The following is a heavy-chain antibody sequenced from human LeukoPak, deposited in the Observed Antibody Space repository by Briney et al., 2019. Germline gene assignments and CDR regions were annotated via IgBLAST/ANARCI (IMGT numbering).Heavy chain of an antibody. V-gene: IGHV3-21*01. CDR1: GFTFSSYS. CDR3: ARDPIPYSSSHSDY. CDR2: ISSSSSYI. Sequence: GRSLRHSCAASGFTFSSYSMNWVRQAPGKGLEWVSSISSSSSYIYYADSVKGRFTISRDNAKNSLYLQMNSLRAEDTAVYYCARDPIPYSSSHSDYWGQGTLVTVSS. J-gene: IGHJ4*02. D-gene: IGHD6-13*01.